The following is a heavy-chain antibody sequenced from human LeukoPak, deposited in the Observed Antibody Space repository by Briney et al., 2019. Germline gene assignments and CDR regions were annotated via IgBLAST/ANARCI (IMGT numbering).Heavy chain of an antibody. D-gene: IGHD4-17*01. Sequence: GGSLRLSCAASGFTLSTYTMTWVRQAPGKGLEWVSSISAGGGSTYYADSVKGRFTISRDNSKNTVFLQVNSLRVEDTAVYFCAKELTTERTPGVDSWGQGTLVTVSS. V-gene: IGHV3-23*01. CDR2: ISAGGGST. CDR1: GFTLSTYT. J-gene: IGHJ4*02. CDR3: AKELTTERTPGVDS.